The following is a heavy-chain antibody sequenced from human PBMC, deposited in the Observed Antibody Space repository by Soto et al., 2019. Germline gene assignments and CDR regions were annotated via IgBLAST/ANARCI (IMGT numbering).Heavy chain of an antibody. J-gene: IGHJ3*02. D-gene: IGHD4-4*01. Sequence: QGQLQESGPGLVKPSQTLSLTCTVSGGSITSGDYYWSWIRQSPGKGLEWIGYIYSTGSTYYNPSLRSRIAISVDTSKNQFSLKLSAVTAADTAVYYCARDTSKDYRNHAGAAFHIWGQGTMVTVSS. CDR1: GGSITSGDYY. CDR2: IYSTGST. CDR3: ARDTSKDYRNHAGAAFHI. V-gene: IGHV4-30-4*01.